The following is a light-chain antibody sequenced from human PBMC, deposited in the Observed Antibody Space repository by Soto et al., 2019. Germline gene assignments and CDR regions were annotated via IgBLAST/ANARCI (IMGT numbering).Light chain of an antibody. CDR2: KAS. CDR1: QSVNSW. V-gene: IGKV1-5*03. Sequence: DVQMTQSPSTLSASVGDRVTITCRASQSVNSWLAWYQQKPGKVPKLLIYKASSLETGVPSRFSGDGSGTEFTLTIGSLQPDDFASYYCQQHNSNPRTFGQGTKVEI. J-gene: IGKJ1*01. CDR3: QQHNSNPRT.